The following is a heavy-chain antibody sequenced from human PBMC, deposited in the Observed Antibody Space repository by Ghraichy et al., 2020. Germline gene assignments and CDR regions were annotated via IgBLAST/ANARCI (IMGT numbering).Heavy chain of an antibody. D-gene: IGHD3-3*01. CDR1: GFTFSSYS. Sequence: GGSLRLSCAASGFTFSSYSMNWVRQAPGKGLEWVSSISSSSSYIYYADSVKGRFTISRDNAKNSLYLQMNSLRAEDTAVYYCARDSITIFGVVPLNDYWGQGTLVTVSS. V-gene: IGHV3-21*01. CDR3: ARDSITIFGVVPLNDY. J-gene: IGHJ4*02. CDR2: ISSSSSYI.